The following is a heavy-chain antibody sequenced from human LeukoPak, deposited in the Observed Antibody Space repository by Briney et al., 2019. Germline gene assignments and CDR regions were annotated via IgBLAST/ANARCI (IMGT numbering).Heavy chain of an antibody. J-gene: IGHJ4*02. D-gene: IGHD3-10*01. CDR2: INPNNGGT. V-gene: IGHV1-2*02. CDR3: ARDSGEVPDY. CDR1: GYTFTSYD. Sequence: ASVKVSCKASGYTFTSYDINWVRQAPGQGREWMGWINPNNGGTKYAQNFQGRVTMTRDTSISTAYMELDRLRFDDTAVYYCARDSGEVPDYWGQGTLVTVSS.